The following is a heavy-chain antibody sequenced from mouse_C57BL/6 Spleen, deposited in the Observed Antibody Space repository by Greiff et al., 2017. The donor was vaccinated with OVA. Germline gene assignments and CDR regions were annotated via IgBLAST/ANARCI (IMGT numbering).Heavy chain of an antibody. V-gene: IGHV7-3*01. Sequence: EVKLVESGGGLVQPGGSLSLSCAASGFTFTDYYMSWVRQPPGKALEWLGFIRNKANGYTTEYSASVKGRFTISRDNSQSILYLQMNALRAEDSATYYCASLNGDKYFEGWGTGTTVTVSS. D-gene: IGHD4-1*02. CDR3: ASLNGDKYFEG. CDR1: GFTFTDYY. CDR2: IRNKANGYTT. J-gene: IGHJ1*03.